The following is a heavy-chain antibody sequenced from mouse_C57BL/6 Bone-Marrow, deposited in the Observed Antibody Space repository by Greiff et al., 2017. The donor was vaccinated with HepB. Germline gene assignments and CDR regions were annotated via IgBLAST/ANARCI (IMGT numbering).Heavy chain of an antibody. Sequence: QVQLKESGAELVKPGASVKMSCKASGYTFTSYWITWVKQRPEQGLEWIGDIYPGSGSTNYNEKFKSKATLTVDTSSSTAYMQLSSLTSEDSAVYYCARGGEGDYWGQGTTLTVSS. CDR2: IYPGSGST. J-gene: IGHJ2*01. CDR3: ARGGEGDY. CDR1: GYTFTSYW. V-gene: IGHV1-55*01.